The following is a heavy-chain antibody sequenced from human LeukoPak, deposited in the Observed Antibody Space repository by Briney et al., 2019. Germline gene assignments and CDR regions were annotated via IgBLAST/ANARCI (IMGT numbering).Heavy chain of an antibody. Sequence: GASVKVSCKASGYTFTSYGISWVRQAPGQGLEWMGWISAYNGNTNYAQKLQGRVTMTTDTSTSTAYMELRSLRSDDTAVYYCARTVSCSSTSCHLSDYWGQGTLVAVSS. V-gene: IGHV1-18*01. CDR1: GYTFTSYG. D-gene: IGHD2-2*01. CDR2: ISAYNGNT. J-gene: IGHJ4*02. CDR3: ARTVSCSSTSCHLSDY.